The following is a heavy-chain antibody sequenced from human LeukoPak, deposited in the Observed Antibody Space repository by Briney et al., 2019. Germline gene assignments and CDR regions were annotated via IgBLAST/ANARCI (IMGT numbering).Heavy chain of an antibody. D-gene: IGHD6-6*01. CDR1: GFNFHDYT. CDR3: AKDLGLSTAGGADPVFDS. CDR2: VTWDGGAT. V-gene: IGHV3-43*01. Sequence: PGGSLSLSCAASGFNFHDYTMHWVRQTPGKGLEWVSLVTWDGGATAYSDSVKGRFTVSRDNTKRYLYLQMNSLRSDDSAFYYCAKDLGLSTAGGADPVFDSWGQGTLVTVSS. J-gene: IGHJ4*02.